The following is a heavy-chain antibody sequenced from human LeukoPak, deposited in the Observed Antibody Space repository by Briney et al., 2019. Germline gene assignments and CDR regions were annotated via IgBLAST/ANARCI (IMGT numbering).Heavy chain of an antibody. CDR3: ARERYYDILTGVYVAFDI. CDR2: IYTSGST. Sequence: PSETLSLTCTVSGGSISSYYWSWIRQPAGKGLEWIGRIYTSGSTNYNPSLKSRVTMSVDTSKNQFSLKLSSVTAADTAVYYCARERYYDILTGVYVAFDIWGQGTMVTVSS. D-gene: IGHD3-9*01. CDR1: GGSISSYY. V-gene: IGHV4-4*07. J-gene: IGHJ3*02.